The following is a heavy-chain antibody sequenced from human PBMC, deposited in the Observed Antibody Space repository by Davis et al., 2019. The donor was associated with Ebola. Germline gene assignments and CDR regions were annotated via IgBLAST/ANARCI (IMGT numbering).Heavy chain of an antibody. CDR3: ARGYGDYGY. V-gene: IGHV4-34*01. CDR1: GGSFSGYS. CDR2: INYSGTS. D-gene: IGHD4-17*01. Sequence: PSETLSLTCAVYGGSFSGYSWTWIRQPPGKGLEWIGEINYSGTSNYNPSLKSRVTISVDTSKNQFSLKLSSVTAADTAVYYCARGYGDYGYWGQGTLVTVSS. J-gene: IGHJ4*02.